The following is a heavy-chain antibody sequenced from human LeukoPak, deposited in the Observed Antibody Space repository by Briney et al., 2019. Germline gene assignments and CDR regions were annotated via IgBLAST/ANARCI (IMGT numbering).Heavy chain of an antibody. J-gene: IGHJ4*02. CDR3: AKGGGAGVYSGSYCFDY. V-gene: IGHV3-23*01. Sequence: GGSLRLSCAASGFTFSSYAMSWVRQAPGKGLEWVSAISGSGGSTYYADSVKGRFTISRDNSKNTLYLQMNSLRAEDTAVYYCAKGGGAGVYSGSYCFDYWGQGTLVTVSS. D-gene: IGHD1-26*01. CDR2: ISGSGGST. CDR1: GFTFSSYA.